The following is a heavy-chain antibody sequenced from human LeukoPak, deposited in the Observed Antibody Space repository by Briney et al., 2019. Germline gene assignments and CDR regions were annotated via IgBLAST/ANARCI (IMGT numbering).Heavy chain of an antibody. CDR2: ISYDGSNK. Sequence: SGGSLRLSCAASGFTFSSYGMHWVRQAPGKGLEWVAVISYDGSNKYYADSVKGRFTISRDNSKNTLYLQMNSLRAEDTAVYYCAKGSSSGPHRGDWGQGTLVTVSS. D-gene: IGHD6-19*01. CDR1: GFTFSSYG. J-gene: IGHJ4*02. V-gene: IGHV3-30*18. CDR3: AKGSSSGPHRGD.